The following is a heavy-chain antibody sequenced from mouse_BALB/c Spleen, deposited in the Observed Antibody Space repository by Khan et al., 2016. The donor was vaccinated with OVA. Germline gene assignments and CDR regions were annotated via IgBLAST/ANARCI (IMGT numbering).Heavy chain of an antibody. J-gene: IGHJ4*01. V-gene: IGHV1S56*01. CDR1: GYTFTSFY. Sequence: QVQLQQPGPELVKPGASVRISCKASGYTFTSFYIHWVKQRPGQGLEWIGWIYPGNVNTKYNEKFKDKATLTADKSSSTAYMQLSSLTSEDSAVYFCATHLYYAMDYWGQGTSVTVSS. CDR3: ATHLYYAMDY. CDR2: IYPGNVNT.